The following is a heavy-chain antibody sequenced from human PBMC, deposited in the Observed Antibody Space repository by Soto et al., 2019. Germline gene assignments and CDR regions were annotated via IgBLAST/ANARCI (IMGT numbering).Heavy chain of an antibody. CDR3: ARGRLLRAYNWFDP. CDR2: INHSGST. J-gene: IGHJ5*02. D-gene: IGHD3-16*01. Sequence: SETLSLTCAVYGGSFSGYYWSWIRQPPGKGLEWIGEINHSGSTNYNPSLKSRVTISVDTSKNQFSLKLSSVTAADTAVYYCARGRLLRAYNWFDPWGQGTLVTVSS. CDR1: GGSFSGYY. V-gene: IGHV4-34*01.